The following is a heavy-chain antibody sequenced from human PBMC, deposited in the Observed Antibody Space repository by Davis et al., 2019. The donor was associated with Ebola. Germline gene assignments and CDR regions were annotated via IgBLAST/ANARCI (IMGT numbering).Heavy chain of an antibody. J-gene: IGHJ5*02. CDR2: INADGSTT. CDR1: RFTFSKYW. CDR3: ARGWRYPGA. Sequence: GESLKISCAASRFTFSKYWMNWVRQAPGKGLVWVSLINADGSTTSYADSVKGRFTISRDNAKNTLYLQMNSLRAEDTAVYYCARGWRYPGAWGQGTLVTVSS. D-gene: IGHD2-2*02. V-gene: IGHV3-74*01.